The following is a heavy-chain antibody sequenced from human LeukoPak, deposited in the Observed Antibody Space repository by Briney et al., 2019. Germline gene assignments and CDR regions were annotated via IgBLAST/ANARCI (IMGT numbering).Heavy chain of an antibody. J-gene: IGHJ4*02. CDR1: GFTFSDYY. CDR2: ISSSGSTI. Sequence: PGGSLRLSCAASGFTFSDYYMSWIRQAPGKGLEWVSYISSSGSTIYYADSVKGRFTISRDNAKNSLYLQMNSLRAEDTAMYYCAKKRRSSDHYFDCWGQGTLVTVSS. V-gene: IGHV3-11*01. D-gene: IGHD6-6*01. CDR3: AKKRRSSDHYFDC.